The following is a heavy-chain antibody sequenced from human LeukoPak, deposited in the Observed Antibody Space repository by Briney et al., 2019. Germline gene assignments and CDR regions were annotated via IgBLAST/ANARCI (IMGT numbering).Heavy chain of an antibody. CDR3: ARVGPDDILTGYWDY. CDR1: GGSISSSSYY. Sequence: PSETLSLTCTVSGGSISSSSYYWGWIRQPPGKGLEWIGSIYYSGSTYYNPSLKSRVTISVDTSKNQFSLKLSSVTAADTAVYYCARVGPDDILTGYWDYWGQGTLVTVSP. J-gene: IGHJ4*02. V-gene: IGHV4-39*07. D-gene: IGHD3-9*01. CDR2: IYYSGST.